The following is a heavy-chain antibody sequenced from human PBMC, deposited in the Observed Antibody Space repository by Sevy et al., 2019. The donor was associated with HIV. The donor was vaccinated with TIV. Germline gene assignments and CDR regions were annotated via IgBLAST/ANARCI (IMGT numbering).Heavy chain of an antibody. V-gene: IGHV3-15*01. D-gene: IGHD2-8*02. Sequence: GGSLRLSCAASGFTFSNAWMSWVRQAPGKGLEWVGRIKSKTDGGTTDYAAPVKGIFTISRDDSKNTLYLQMNSLKTEDTAVYYCSTDPIIVLLVTDGMDVWGQGTTVTVSS. CDR1: GFTFSNAW. CDR3: STDPIIVLLVTDGMDV. CDR2: IKSKTDGGTT. J-gene: IGHJ6*02.